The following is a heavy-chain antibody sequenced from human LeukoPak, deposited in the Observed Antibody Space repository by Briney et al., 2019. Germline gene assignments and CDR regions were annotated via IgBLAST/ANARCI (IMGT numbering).Heavy chain of an antibody. Sequence: GGSLRLSCVASGFTFSNYAMSWVRQAPGKGLEWVLGISSSGGNTYYAESVKGRFTISRDNSKNTLYLQMNSLRAEDAAEYYCVRRGGYSSSDSYYYYMDVWGKGTTVTVSS. CDR2: ISSSGGNT. CDR1: GFTFSNYA. J-gene: IGHJ6*03. V-gene: IGHV3-23*01. CDR3: VRRGGYSSSDSYYYYMDV. D-gene: IGHD6-13*01.